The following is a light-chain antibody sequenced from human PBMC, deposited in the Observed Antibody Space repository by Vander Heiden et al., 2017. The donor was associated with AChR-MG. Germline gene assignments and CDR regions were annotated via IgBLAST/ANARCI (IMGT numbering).Light chain of an antibody. CDR2: EDN. Sequence: NFMLTQPHPVSESPGKTVTISCTRSSGRIASNYVQWYQQRPGSAPTTVIYEDNQRPSGVPDRFSGSIDSSSNSASLTISGLKTEDEADYYCQSYDSSNRWVFGGGTKLTVL. CDR1: SGRIASNY. CDR3: QSYDSSNRWV. V-gene: IGLV6-57*03. J-gene: IGLJ3*02.